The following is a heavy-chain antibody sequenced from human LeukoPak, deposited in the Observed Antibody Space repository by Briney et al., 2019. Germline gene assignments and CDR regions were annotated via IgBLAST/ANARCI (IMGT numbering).Heavy chain of an antibody. CDR1: GYTFTSYD. CDR3: ARASMVRGVIITNNYYYMDV. D-gene: IGHD3-10*01. J-gene: IGHJ6*03. Sequence: ASVKVSCKASGYTFTSYDINWVRQATGQGLEWMGWMNPNSGNTGYAQKFQGRVTITRNTSISTVYMELSSLRSEDTAVYYCARASMVRGVIITNNYYYMDVWGKGTTVTVSS. CDR2: MNPNSGNT. V-gene: IGHV1-8*03.